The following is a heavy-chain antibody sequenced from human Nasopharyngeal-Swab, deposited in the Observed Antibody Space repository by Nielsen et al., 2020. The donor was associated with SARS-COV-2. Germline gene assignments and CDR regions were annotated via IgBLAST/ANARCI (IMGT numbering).Heavy chain of an antibody. Sequence: SVKVSCKASGGTFSSYAISWVRQAPGQGLEWMGGIIPIFGTANYAQKFQGRVTITADESTSTAYMELRSLRSDDTAVYYCARERSLYYYYMDVWGKGTTVTVSS. CDR1: GGTFSSYA. CDR3: ARERSLYYYYMDV. J-gene: IGHJ6*03. V-gene: IGHV1-69*13. CDR2: IIPIFGTA.